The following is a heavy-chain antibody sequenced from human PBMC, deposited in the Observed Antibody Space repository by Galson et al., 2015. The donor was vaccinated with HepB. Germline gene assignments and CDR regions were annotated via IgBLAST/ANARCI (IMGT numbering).Heavy chain of an antibody. CDR3: ARGGIYYESRGSLYNWFDP. Sequence: SVKVSCKASGYTFTNYYIHWVRQAPGQGLEWMAIIDPRGGSTTFAQKFQGRVTMTRDTPTSTVHMELSSLRPEDTAVYYCARGGIYYESRGSLYNWFDPWGQGTLVTVSA. V-gene: IGHV1-46*01. CDR1: GYTFTNYY. D-gene: IGHD3-22*01. J-gene: IGHJ5*02. CDR2: IDPRGGST.